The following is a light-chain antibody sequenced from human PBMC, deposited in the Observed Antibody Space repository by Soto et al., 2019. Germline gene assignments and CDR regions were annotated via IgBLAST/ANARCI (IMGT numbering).Light chain of an antibody. CDR2: TAS. V-gene: IGKV1-12*01. CDR1: QDIRIA. J-gene: IGKJ4*01. Sequence: DIQMTQSPSSVSASVGDRVTITCRASQDIRIALAWFQQKPGEAPRLLIYTASSLHSGVPSRFSGSGSGTEFTRTISSLQTEDFATYYCQQGNSFPLTFGGGTKVEIK. CDR3: QQGNSFPLT.